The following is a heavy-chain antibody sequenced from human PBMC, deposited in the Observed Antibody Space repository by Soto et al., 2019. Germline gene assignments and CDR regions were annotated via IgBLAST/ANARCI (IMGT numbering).Heavy chain of an antibody. V-gene: IGHV3-23*01. CDR1: GFTFSSYA. CDR3: AKDRVQTGDFPYYFDY. J-gene: IGHJ4*02. D-gene: IGHD7-27*01. CDR2: ISGSGGST. Sequence: GGSLRFSCAASGFTFSSYAMSWVRQAPGKGLEWVSAISGSGGSTYYADSVKGRFTISRDNSKNTLYLQMNSLRAEDTAVYYCAKDRVQTGDFPYYFDYWGQGTLVTVSS.